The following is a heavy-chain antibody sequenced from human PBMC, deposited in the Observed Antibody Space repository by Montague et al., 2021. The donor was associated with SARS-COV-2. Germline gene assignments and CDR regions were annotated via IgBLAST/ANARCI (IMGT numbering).Heavy chain of an antibody. J-gene: IGHJ6*02. CDR2: IYYSGST. CDR3: ARLLRSCTNGVCRTYYYYALDV. D-gene: IGHD2-8*01. Sequence: TLSLTCPVSGGSISGFYWSWIRQPPGKGLEWIGYIYYSGSTKYXXSLESRVAVSVDRSKNQVSLKLTSVTAADTAVYYCARLLRSCTNGVCRTYYYYALDVWGQGTTVTVS. CDR1: GGSISGFY. V-gene: IGHV4-59*01.